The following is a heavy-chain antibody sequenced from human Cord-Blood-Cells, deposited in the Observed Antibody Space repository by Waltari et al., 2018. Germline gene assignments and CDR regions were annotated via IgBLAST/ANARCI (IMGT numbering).Heavy chain of an antibody. J-gene: IGHJ4*02. D-gene: IGHD3-3*01. Sequence: QVQLVQPGAEVKKPGASVKVSCKVSGYTRTELSMHWVRQAPGKGLEWMGGFDPEGGETNYAQKFQGRVTLTEDTSTDTAYMELSSLRSEDTAVYYCASRPIYDFWSGYFDYWGQGTLVTVSS. V-gene: IGHV1-24*01. CDR3: ASRPIYDFWSGYFDY. CDR1: GYTRTELS. CDR2: FDPEGGET.